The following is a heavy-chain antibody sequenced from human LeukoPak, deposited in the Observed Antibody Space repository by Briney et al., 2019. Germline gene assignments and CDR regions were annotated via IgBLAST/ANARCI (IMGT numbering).Heavy chain of an antibody. V-gene: IGHV1-58*01. CDR1: GFTFTSSA. J-gene: IGHJ4*02. CDR2: IVVGSGHT. D-gene: IGHD2/OR15-2a*01. CDR3: ARAFSWGFDY. Sequence: SVKVSCKASGFTFTSSAVQWVRQARGQRLEWIGWIVVGSGHTNYAQKFQGRVTMTRDTSTSTVYMELSGLRSEDTAVYYCARAFSWGFDYWGQGTLVTVSS.